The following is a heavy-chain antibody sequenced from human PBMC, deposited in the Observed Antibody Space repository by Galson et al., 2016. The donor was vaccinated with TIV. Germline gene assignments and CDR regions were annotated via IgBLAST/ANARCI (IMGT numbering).Heavy chain of an antibody. V-gene: IGHV1-69*01. CDR3: ATKPMGKNYLFAY. Sequence: VSCKASGGTFSNFAFYWVRQAPGQGLEWMGLIIPMFAKADYAQNYQGRLTITADGSTSTVYMELSSLRSGDTATYYCATKPMGKNYLFAYWGQGTLVTVSS. J-gene: IGHJ4*02. D-gene: IGHD5-24*01. CDR2: IIPMFAKA. CDR1: GGTFSNFA.